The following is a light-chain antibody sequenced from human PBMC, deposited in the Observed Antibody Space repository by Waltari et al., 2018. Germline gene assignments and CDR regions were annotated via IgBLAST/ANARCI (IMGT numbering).Light chain of an antibody. CDR2: EVS. J-gene: IGLJ1*01. V-gene: IGLV2-14*01. Sequence: QSALTQPASVSGSPGQSITISCTGTSSAVGGYNSVPWHQQHPGKAPKLMIYEVSNRPSGVSNRFSGSKSGNTASLTISGLQAEDEADYYCSSYTSSSTLGVFGTGTKVTVL. CDR3: SSYTSSSTLGV. CDR1: SSAVGGYNS.